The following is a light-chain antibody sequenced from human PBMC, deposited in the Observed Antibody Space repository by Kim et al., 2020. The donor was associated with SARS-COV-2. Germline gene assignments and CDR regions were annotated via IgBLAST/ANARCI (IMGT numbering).Light chain of an antibody. CDR3: QQYGSSPYT. CDR2: GAS. V-gene: IGKV3-20*01. Sequence: LSSVARAARYCRARQSVSSSYLAWYQQKPGQAPRPLIYGASSRATGIPDRFSGSGSGTDFTLTISRLEPEDFAVYYCQQYGSSPYTFGQGTKLEI. CDR1: QSVSSSY. J-gene: IGKJ2*01.